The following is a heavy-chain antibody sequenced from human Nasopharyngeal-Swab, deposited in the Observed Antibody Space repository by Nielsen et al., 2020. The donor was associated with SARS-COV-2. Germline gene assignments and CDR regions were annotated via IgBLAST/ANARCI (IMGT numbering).Heavy chain of an antibody. J-gene: IGHJ6*03. Sequence: GGSLRLSCAASGFTFSSYGMHWVRQAPGKGLEWVAVISYDGSNKYYADSVKGRFTISRDNSKNTLYLQMNSLRAEDTAVYYCAKGVAARLRDYYYYMDVWGKGTTVTVSS. CDR3: AKGVAARLRDYYYYMDV. CDR1: GFTFSSYG. CDR2: ISYDGSNK. D-gene: IGHD6-19*01. V-gene: IGHV3-30*18.